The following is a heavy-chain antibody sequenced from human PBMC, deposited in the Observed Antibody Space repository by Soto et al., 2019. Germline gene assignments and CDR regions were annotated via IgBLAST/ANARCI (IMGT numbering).Heavy chain of an antibody. V-gene: IGHV3-33*01. Sequence: GGSLRLSCAASGFTFSSYGMHWVRQAPGKGLEWVAVIWYDGSNKYYADSVKGRFTISRDNSKNTLYLQMNSLRAEDTAVYYCARDHHPGWASGYYYGMDVWGQGTTVTVSS. CDR3: ARDHHPGWASGYYYGMDV. J-gene: IGHJ6*02. D-gene: IGHD1-26*01. CDR2: IWYDGSNK. CDR1: GFTFSSYG.